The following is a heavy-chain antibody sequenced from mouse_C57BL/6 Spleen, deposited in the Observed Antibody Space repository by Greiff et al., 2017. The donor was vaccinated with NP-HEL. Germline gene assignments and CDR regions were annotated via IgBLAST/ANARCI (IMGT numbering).Heavy chain of an antibody. CDR3: ARSDYGSSFFAY. Sequence: VQLKESGPELVKPGASVKISCKASGYSFTSYYIHWVKQRPGQGLEWIGWIYPGSGNTKYNEKFKGKATLTADTSSSTAYMQLSSLTSEDSAVYYCARSDYGSSFFAYWGQGTLVTVSA. D-gene: IGHD1-1*01. CDR1: GYSFTSYY. CDR2: IYPGSGNT. J-gene: IGHJ3*01. V-gene: IGHV1-66*01.